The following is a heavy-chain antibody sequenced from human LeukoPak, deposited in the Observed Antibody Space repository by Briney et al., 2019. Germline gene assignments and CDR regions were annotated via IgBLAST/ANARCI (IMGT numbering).Heavy chain of an antibody. CDR2: ISGSGGST. D-gene: IGHD6-13*01. J-gene: IGHJ4*02. CDR1: GFTFSNYA. CDR3: ARHTSSWSDPYYFDY. Sequence: GGSLRLSCAASGFTFSNYAMSWVRQAPGKGLEWVSVISGSGGSTYYADSVKGRFTISRDNSKNTLYVQMNSLRAEDTAVCYCARHTSSWSDPYYFDYWGQGTLVTVSS. V-gene: IGHV3-23*01.